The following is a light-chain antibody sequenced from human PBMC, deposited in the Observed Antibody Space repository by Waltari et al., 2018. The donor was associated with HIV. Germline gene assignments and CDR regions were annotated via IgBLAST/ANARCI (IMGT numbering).Light chain of an antibody. V-gene: IGLV2-8*01. CDR3: SSHAGSNLFVV. CDR2: EVN. CDR1: SSAVDGYNS. J-gene: IGLJ2*01. Sequence: QSALTQPPSASGSPGQSVTISCPGTSSAVDGYNSFSWYQQPPGKAPKLMIFEVNKRPSGVPDRFSGSQSGNTASLTVSGLQPEDEADYYCSSHAGSNLFVVFGGGTKLTVL.